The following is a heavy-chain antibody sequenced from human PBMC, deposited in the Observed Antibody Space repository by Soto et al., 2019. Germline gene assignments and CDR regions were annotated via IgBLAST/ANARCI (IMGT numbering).Heavy chain of an antibody. CDR2: INPKSGGT. CDR1: GYAFTDYY. CDR3: ARAGVAAPRSGEYAMDV. D-gene: IGHD1-26*01. J-gene: IGHJ6*02. Sequence: ASVKVSCKASGYAFTDYYVHWVRQAPGQGLEWMGWINPKSGGTKFAQKFQGRVTMIRDTSINTVYMEMSSLIFDDTAVYYCARAGVAAPRSGEYAMDVWGQGTTVTVSS. V-gene: IGHV1-2*02.